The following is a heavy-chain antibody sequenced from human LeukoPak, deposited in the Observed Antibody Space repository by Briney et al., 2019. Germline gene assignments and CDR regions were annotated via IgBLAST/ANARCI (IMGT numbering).Heavy chain of an antibody. V-gene: IGHV1-69*13. CDR2: IIPIFGTA. Sequence: ASVKVSCKASGGTFSSYAISWVRQAPGQGLEWMGGIIPIFGTANYAQKFQGRVTITADESTSTAYMELSSLRSEDTAVYYCARDRVRYNIDAFDIWGQGTMVTVSS. CDR3: ARDRVRYNIDAFDI. J-gene: IGHJ3*02. D-gene: IGHD1-14*01. CDR1: GGTFSSYA.